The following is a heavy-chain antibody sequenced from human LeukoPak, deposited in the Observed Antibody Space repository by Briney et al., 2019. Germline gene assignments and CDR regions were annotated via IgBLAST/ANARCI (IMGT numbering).Heavy chain of an antibody. CDR1: GFTFRNYW. Sequence: GGSLRLSCAASGFTFRNYWMHWVRQAPGRGLVWVSRINSDGSSTSYADSVKGRFTISRDNAKNTVYLQMNSLRVEDTAVYYCVVVYCGGDCSHWGQGTLVTVSS. J-gene: IGHJ4*02. V-gene: IGHV3-74*01. D-gene: IGHD2-21*02. CDR3: VVVYCGGDCSH. CDR2: INSDGSST.